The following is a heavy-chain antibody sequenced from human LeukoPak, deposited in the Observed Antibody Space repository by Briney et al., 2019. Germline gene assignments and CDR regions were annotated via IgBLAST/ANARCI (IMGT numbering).Heavy chain of an antibody. CDR1: GVSISNGDHY. CDR2: ISHSGNT. J-gene: IGHJ4*02. V-gene: IGHV4-30-4*08. Sequence: SETLSLTCTVSGVSISNGDHYWSWIRQHPGKGLEWIGYISHSGNTYYNPSLKSRVTISLDTSKNQFSLKLTSMTAADRAVYYCARYYGGHSNFDYWGQGTLVTVSS. CDR3: ARYYGGHSNFDY. D-gene: IGHD4-23*01.